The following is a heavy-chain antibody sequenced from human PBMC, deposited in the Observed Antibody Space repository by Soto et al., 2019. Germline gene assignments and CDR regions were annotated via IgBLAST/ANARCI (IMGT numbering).Heavy chain of an antibody. CDR3: AKGRSYYYHYGVDV. J-gene: IGHJ6*02. V-gene: IGHV5-51*01. CDR2: IYPGDSDT. CDR1: GYSFTSYW. Sequence: GESLKISCKGSGYSFTSYWIGWVRQMPGKGLESMGIIYPGDSDTRYSPSFQGQVTISRDNSKSTLYLQMNSLRAEDTALYYCAKGRSYYYHYGVDVWGQGTTVTVSS.